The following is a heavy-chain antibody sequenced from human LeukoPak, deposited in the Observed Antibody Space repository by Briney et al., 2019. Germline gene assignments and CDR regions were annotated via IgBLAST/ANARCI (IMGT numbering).Heavy chain of an antibody. CDR2: ISGSGGST. CDR3: ARRAGDYSHPYDY. J-gene: IGHJ4*02. CDR1: GFTFSNAW. Sequence: PGGSLRLSCAASGFTFSNAWMSWVRQAPGKGLEWVSAISGSGGSTYYADSVKGRFTISRDNSKNTLYLQMNSLRAEDTAVYYCARRAGDYSHPYDYWGQGTLVTVS. D-gene: IGHD3-22*01. V-gene: IGHV3-23*01.